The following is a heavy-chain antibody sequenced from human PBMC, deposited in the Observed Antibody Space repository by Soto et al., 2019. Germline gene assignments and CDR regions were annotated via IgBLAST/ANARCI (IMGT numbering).Heavy chain of an antibody. CDR2: INPRADST. V-gene: IGHV1-46*01. J-gene: IGHJ4*02. D-gene: IGHD1-26*01. CDR3: AREYGGSRVFDY. Sequence: QVQLVQSGAEVNKPGASVKVSCKTSGYTFTNYFIHWVRQAPGQGLEWMGIINPRADSTNYAQKFQGRVTVTRDTSTSTVYMELRSLRSEDTAVYFCAREYGGSRVFDYWGQGTLVPVSS. CDR1: GYTFTNYF.